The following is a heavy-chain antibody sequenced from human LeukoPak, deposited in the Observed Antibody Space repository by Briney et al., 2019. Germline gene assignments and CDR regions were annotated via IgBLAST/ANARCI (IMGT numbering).Heavy chain of an antibody. CDR2: IYYSGST. V-gene: IGHV4-39*01. J-gene: IGHJ5*02. CDR3: ARHLVGAESSWFDP. D-gene: IGHD1-26*01. Sequence: SETLSLTCTVSGGSISSSNYYWGWIRQPPGKGLEWIGSIYYSGSTYYNPSLKSRVTISVDTSKNQFSLKLSSVTAADTAVYYCARHLVGAESSWFDPWGQGTLVTVSS. CDR1: GGSISSSNYY.